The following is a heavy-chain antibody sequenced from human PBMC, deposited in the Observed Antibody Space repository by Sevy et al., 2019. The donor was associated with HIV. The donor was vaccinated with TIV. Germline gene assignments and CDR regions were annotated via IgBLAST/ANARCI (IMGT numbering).Heavy chain of an antibody. CDR2: ISSTSAYI. V-gene: IGHV3-21*01. CDR3: ARAVLEISTWRSDY. D-gene: IGHD1-1*01. CDR1: GFTFSSYR. Sequence: GGSLRLSCAASGFTFSSYRMTWVRQAPGKGLEWVSCISSTSAYINYADSVKGRFTISRDNAKNLLYLQMDSLRAEDTAVYYCARAVLEISTWRSDYWGQGTLDTVSS. J-gene: IGHJ4*01.